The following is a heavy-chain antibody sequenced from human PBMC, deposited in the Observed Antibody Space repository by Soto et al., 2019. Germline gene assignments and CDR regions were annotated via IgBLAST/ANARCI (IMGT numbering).Heavy chain of an antibody. D-gene: IGHD3-10*01. CDR2: IYYSGST. V-gene: IGHV4-39*01. Sequence: QLQLQESGPGLVKPSETLSLTCTVSGGSISSSSYYWGWIRQPPGKGLEWIGRIYYSGSTYYNPSLRGRVTISVDTSNNPFSLKLRSVTAADTAVYYCATLWGQDWGQGTLVTVSS. CDR3: ATLWGQD. CDR1: GGSISSSSYY. J-gene: IGHJ4*02.